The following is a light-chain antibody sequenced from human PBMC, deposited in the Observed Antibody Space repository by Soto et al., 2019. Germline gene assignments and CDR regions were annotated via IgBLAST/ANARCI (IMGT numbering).Light chain of an antibody. J-gene: IGKJ1*01. CDR1: QSVSFN. CDR3: QQYNNWPPRT. CDR2: GAY. V-gene: IGKV3-15*01. Sequence: EVVMTQSPATLSLSPGESATLSCRASQSVSFNLAWYQQKPGQPPRLLIYGAYTRATDIPARFSGSGSGTEFTLTINSLQSEDFAVYFCQQYNNWPPRTCGQGTKVDIK.